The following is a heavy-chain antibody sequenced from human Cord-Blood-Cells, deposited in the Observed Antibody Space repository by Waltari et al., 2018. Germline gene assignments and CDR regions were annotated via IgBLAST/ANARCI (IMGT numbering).Heavy chain of an antibody. J-gene: IGHJ4*02. CDR3: ARDPGLIAAAGIYFDY. CDR1: GFTFSSYE. Sequence: EVQLVESGGGLVQPGGSLRLSCAASGFTFSSYEMNWVRQAPGKGLEWVSYISSRGSTIYYADSVKGRFTISRDNAKNSLYLQMNSLRAEDTAVYYCARDPGLIAAAGIYFDYWGQGTLVTVSS. V-gene: IGHV3-48*03. D-gene: IGHD6-13*01. CDR2: ISSRGSTI.